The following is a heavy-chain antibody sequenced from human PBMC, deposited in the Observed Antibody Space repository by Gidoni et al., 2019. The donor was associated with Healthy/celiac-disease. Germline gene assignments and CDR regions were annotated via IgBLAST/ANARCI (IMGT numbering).Heavy chain of an antibody. D-gene: IGHD5-12*01. V-gene: IGHV3-23*01. CDR3: AKDRYTREMATILGYLFDY. Sequence: EVQLLESGGGLVQPGGSLRLSCAASGFTFSSYAMSWVRQAPGKGLEWVSAISGSGGSTYYADSVKGRFTISRDNSKNTLYLQMNSLRAEDTAVYYCAKDRYTREMATILGYLFDYWGQGTLVTVSS. J-gene: IGHJ4*02. CDR2: ISGSGGST. CDR1: GFTFSSYA.